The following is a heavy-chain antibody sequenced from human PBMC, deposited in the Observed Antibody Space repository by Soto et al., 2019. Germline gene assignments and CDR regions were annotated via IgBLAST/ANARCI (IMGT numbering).Heavy chain of an antibody. CDR2: IWYDGSEK. J-gene: IGHJ5*02. CDR1: GFTFRDYG. CDR3: VRDRTHGSCHSNLPPES. V-gene: IGHV3-33*01. Sequence: QVHLVESGGDVVQPGRSLRLSCATSGFTFRDYGMHWVRQAPGKGPEWVAVIWYDGSEKYYADSVKGRFTIYRDNSRNTLFLQMDSLKIEDTAVYYCVRDRTHGSCHSNLPPESWGQGTLVTVSP. D-gene: IGHD2-15*01.